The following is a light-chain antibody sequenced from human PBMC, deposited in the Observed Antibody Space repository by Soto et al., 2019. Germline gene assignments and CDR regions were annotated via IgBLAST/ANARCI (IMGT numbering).Light chain of an antibody. Sequence: QSALTQPASVSGSPGQSITISCTGTSSDVGGYNYVSWYQHHPGKAPKLIIYDVSNRPSGVSIRFSGSKSDNTASLTISGLQPEDEADYHCSSNTTSNTPQIVLGPGTKVTV. J-gene: IGLJ1*01. CDR3: SSNTTSNTPQIV. CDR1: SSDVGGYNY. CDR2: DVS. V-gene: IGLV2-14*03.